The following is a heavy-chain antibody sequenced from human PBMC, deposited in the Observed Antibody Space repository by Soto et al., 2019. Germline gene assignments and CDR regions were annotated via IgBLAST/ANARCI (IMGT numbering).Heavy chain of an antibody. CDR3: ARESEDLTSNFDY. Sequence: GSLRLSCAASGCTFTRYSMNCVRQAPGKGLEWVSSISSTTNYIYYGDSMKGRFTISRDNAKNSLYLEMNSLRAEDTAVYYCARESEDLTSNFDYWGQGTLVTVSS. J-gene: IGHJ4*02. CDR1: GCTFTRYS. CDR2: ISSTTNYI. V-gene: IGHV3-21*06.